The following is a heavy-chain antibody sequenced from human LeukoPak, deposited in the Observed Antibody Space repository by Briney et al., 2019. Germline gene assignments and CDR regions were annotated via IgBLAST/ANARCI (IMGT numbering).Heavy chain of an antibody. CDR2: MNPNSGNT. CDR1: GYTFTSYD. Sequence: ASVKVSCKASGYTFTSYDIHWVRQATGQGLEWMGWMNPNSGNTGYTQKFQGRVTMTRNTSISTAYMELSSLRSEDTAGYYCARGDCSCGGCYSRRLLLMRYYFDYWGQGTLVTVSS. D-gene: IGHD2-15*01. V-gene: IGHV1-8*01. J-gene: IGHJ4*02. CDR3: ARGDCSCGGCYSRRLLLMRYYFDY.